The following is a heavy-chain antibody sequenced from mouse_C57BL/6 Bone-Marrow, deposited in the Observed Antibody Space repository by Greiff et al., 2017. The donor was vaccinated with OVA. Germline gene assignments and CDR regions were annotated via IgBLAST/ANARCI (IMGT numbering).Heavy chain of an antibody. J-gene: IGHJ3*01. CDR1: GYTFTSYW. Sequence: VQLQQSGTELVKPGASVKLSCKASGYTFTSYWMHWVKQRPGQGLEWIGNINPSNGGTNYNEKFKSKATLTVDKSSSTAYMQLSSLTSEDSAVYYCARAFYYGYDGFAYWGQGTLVTVSA. D-gene: IGHD2-2*01. CDR2: INPSNGGT. CDR3: ARAFYYGYDGFAY. V-gene: IGHV1-53*01.